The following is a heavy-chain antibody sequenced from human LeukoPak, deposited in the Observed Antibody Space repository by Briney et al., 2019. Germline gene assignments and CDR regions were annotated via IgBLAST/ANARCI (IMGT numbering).Heavy chain of an antibody. CDR1: GFTVSNNY. V-gene: IGHV3-53*01. Sequence: GGSLRLSCAASGFTVSNNYMRWVRQAPGKGLEWVSLIYSGGSTYYADSVKGRFTISRDNSKNTLYLQMNSLRADDTAVYYCARRAGAYSHPYDYWGQGTLVTVSS. CDR3: ARRAGAYSHPYDY. CDR2: IYSGGST. D-gene: IGHD4/OR15-4a*01. J-gene: IGHJ4*02.